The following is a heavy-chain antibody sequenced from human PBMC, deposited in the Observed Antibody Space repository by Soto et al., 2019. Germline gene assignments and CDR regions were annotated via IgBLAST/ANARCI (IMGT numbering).Heavy chain of an antibody. CDR1: GGSFSGYY. CDR3: AREVSSHKGFDY. V-gene: IGHV4-34*01. CDR2: INHSGST. Sequence: PSETLSLTCAVYGGSFSGYYWSWIRQPPGKGLEWIGEINHSGSTNYNPSLKSRVTISVDTSKNQFSLKLSSVTAADTAVYYCAREVSSHKGFDYWGQGTLFPVPS. D-gene: IGHD4-4*01. J-gene: IGHJ4*02.